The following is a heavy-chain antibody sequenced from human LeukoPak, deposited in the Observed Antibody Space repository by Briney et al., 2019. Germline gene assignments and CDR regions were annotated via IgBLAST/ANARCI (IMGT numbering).Heavy chain of an antibody. Sequence: GGSLRLSCAASGFTFDDYALYWVRQALGEGLGWGSLIRGDGVTSYYADSLRGGFSLSRETREKSLYIQKNSLRTEDNALYYCAKDPRRGVWYYYMDVWSKGTTVTVSS. CDR2: IRGDGVTS. V-gene: IGHV3-43*02. CDR3: AKDPRRGVWYYYMDV. J-gene: IGHJ6*03. CDR1: GFTFDDYA. D-gene: IGHD2-8*01.